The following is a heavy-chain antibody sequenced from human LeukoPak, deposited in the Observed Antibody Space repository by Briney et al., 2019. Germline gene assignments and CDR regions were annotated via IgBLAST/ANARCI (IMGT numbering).Heavy chain of an antibody. D-gene: IGHD3-22*01. V-gene: IGHV4-4*02. CDR3: ARAQKYYYYSSGALDYYYGMDV. CDR1: GGSISSSNW. J-gene: IGHJ6*02. Sequence: SGTLSLTCAVSGGSISSSNWWRWVRQPPGKGLEWIGEIYHSGSTNYNPSLKSRVTISVDKSKNQFSLKLSSVTAADTAVYYCARAQKYYYYSSGALDYYYGMDVWGQGTTVTVSS. CDR2: IYHSGST.